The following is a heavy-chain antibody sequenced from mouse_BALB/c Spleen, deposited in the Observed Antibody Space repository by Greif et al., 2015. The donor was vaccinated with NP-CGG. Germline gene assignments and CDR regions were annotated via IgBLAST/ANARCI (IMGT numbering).Heavy chain of an antibody. CDR3: TTYYYGTSYYFDY. CDR1: GYTFTSYW. Sequence: VHLVESGAELVKPGASVKMSCKASGYTFTSYWMHWVKQRPGQGLEWIGVIDPSDSYTSYNQKFKGKATLTVDTSSSTAYMQLSSLTSEDSAVYYCTTYYYGTSYYFDYWGQGTTFTVSS. CDR2: IDPSDSYT. J-gene: IGHJ2*01. V-gene: IGHV1S127*01. D-gene: IGHD1-1*01.